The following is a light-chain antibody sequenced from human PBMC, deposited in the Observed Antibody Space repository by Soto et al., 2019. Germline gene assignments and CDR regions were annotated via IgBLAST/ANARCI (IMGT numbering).Light chain of an antibody. Sequence: ELVLTQSPGTLSSSPGERATLSCRASESVSSNYLAWYQQRPGQAHRLLIYAASNRARGIPDRFGGSGSWTDCTLTVSRLEPEDFAVYYCQKYGSAPWTFGQGTKV. V-gene: IGKV3-20*01. CDR1: ESVSSNY. CDR3: QKYGSAPWT. CDR2: AAS. J-gene: IGKJ1*01.